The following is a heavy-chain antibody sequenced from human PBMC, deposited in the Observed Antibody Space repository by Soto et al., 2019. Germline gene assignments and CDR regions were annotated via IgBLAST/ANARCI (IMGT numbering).Heavy chain of an antibody. CDR2: IIPLFGTA. Sequence: SVKVSCKASGGTFSTFGISWVRQAPGQGLEWMGGIIPLFGTARYSQKFEDRITITADESTNTVYMDLRSLTSEDTAIYYCAKSAPMDAGDKYYYDFWGQGALVTVSS. CDR1: GGTFSTFG. J-gene: IGHJ4*02. D-gene: IGHD4-17*01. CDR3: AKSAPMDAGDKYYYDF. V-gene: IGHV1-69*13.